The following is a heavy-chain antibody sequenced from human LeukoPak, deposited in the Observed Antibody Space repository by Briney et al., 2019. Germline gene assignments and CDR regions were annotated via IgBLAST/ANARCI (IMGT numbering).Heavy chain of an antibody. V-gene: IGHV4-39*01. Sequence: SETLSLTCTVSGGSISSSSYYWDWIRQPPGKGLEWIGSIYYSGSTYYNPSLKSRVTISVDTSKNQFSLKLSSVTAADTAVYYCARGNMPGTTSYFDYWGQGTLVTVSS. CDR1: GGSISSSSYY. CDR3: ARGNMPGTTSYFDY. D-gene: IGHD1-1*01. CDR2: IYYSGST. J-gene: IGHJ4*02.